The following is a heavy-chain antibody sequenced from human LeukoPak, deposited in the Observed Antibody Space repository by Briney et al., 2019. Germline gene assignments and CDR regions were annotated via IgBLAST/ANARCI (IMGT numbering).Heavy chain of an antibody. CDR1: GFTFSSYA. V-gene: IGHV3-30-3*01. J-gene: IGHJ4*02. Sequence: GRSLRLSCAASGFTFSSYAMHWVRQAPGKGLEWVAVISYDGSNKYYADSVKGRFTISRDNSKNTLYLQMNSLRAEDTAVYYCARSAGRYCSGGSCYFGDYWGQGTLVTVSS. D-gene: IGHD2-15*01. CDR3: ARSAGRYCSGGSCYFGDY. CDR2: ISYDGSNK.